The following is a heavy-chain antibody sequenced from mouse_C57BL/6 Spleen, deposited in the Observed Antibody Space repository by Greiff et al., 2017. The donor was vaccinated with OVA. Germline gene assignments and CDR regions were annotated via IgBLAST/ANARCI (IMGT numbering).Heavy chain of an antibody. D-gene: IGHD1-1*01. CDR2: INPNNGGT. Sequence: DVQLQESGPELVKPGASVKIPCKASGYTFTDYNMDWVKQSHGKSLEWIGDINPNNGGTIYNQKFKGKATLTVDKSSSTAYMELRSLTSEDTAVYYCEREGYYYGSSSLWYFDVWGTGTTVTVSS. CDR3: EREGYYYGSSSLWYFDV. CDR1: GYTFTDYN. V-gene: IGHV1-18*01. J-gene: IGHJ1*03.